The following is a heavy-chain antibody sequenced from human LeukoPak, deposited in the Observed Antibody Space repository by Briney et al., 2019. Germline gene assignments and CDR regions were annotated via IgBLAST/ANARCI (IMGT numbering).Heavy chain of an antibody. J-gene: IGHJ4*02. CDR2: IYTSGST. Sequence: SETLSLTCTVPGGSISSYYWSWIRQPAGKGLEWIGRIYTSGSTNYNPSLKSRVTMSVDTSKNQFSLKLSSVTAADTAVYYCARAPATYSSGHYDYWGQGTLVTVSS. V-gene: IGHV4-4*07. CDR3: ARAPATYSSGHYDY. D-gene: IGHD6-19*01. CDR1: GGSISSYY.